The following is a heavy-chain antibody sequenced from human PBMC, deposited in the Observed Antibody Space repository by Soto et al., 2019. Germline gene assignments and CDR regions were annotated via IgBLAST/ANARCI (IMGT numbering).Heavy chain of an antibody. CDR2: ISSSTSTI. Sequence: RGSLRLSCAASGFTFSSYSMNWVRQAPGKGLEWVSYISSSTSTIYYADSVKGRFTISRDNAKNSLYLKMNSLRAEDTAVYYCASGCSSTSCYVFDPCGQRTLVTVSS. J-gene: IGHJ5*02. CDR3: ASGCSSTSCYVFDP. D-gene: IGHD2-2*01. V-gene: IGHV3-48*01. CDR1: GFTFSSYS.